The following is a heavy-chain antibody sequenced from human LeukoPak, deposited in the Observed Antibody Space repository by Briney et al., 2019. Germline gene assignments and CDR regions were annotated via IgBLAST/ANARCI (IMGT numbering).Heavy chain of an antibody. CDR3: VRARGYCTSGSCYYYDY. V-gene: IGHV5-51*01. J-gene: IGHJ4*02. CDR1: GYSFSSYW. Sequence: GEAPKISCKGSGYSFSSYWIDWVRQMPGKGLEWMGIIHPGDSETRHSPSFQGQITISADKSISTAYLQWSSLKASDTAMYYCVRARGYCTSGSCYYYDYWGQGNLVTVSS. D-gene: IGHD2-15*01. CDR2: IHPGDSET.